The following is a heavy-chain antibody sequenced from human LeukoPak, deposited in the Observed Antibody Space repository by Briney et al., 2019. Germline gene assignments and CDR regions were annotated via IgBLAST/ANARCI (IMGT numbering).Heavy chain of an antibody. CDR2: ISHSGTT. J-gene: IGHJ4*02. Sequence: PSETLSLTCTVSGYSIASNYYWGWIRQPPGKGLEWIGSISHSGTTAYNPSLKSRVTISGDTSKNQFSLRLSSVTAADTAVYYCAREVGGTFTCDYWGQGTLVTVSS. D-gene: IGHD1-26*01. CDR3: AREVGGTFTCDY. CDR1: GYSIASNYY. V-gene: IGHV4-38-2*02.